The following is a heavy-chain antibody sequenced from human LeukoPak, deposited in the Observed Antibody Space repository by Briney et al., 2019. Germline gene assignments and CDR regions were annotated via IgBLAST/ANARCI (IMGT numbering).Heavy chain of an antibody. V-gene: IGHV4-34*01. Sequence: SETLSLTCAVYGGSFSGYYWSWIRQPPGKGLEWIGEINHSGSTNYNPSLKSRVTISVDTSKNQFSLKLSSVTAADTAVYYCARLEYSRSGGRDYWGQGTLVTVSS. CDR1: GGSFSGYY. D-gene: IGHD6-6*01. CDR2: INHSGST. CDR3: ARLEYSRSGGRDY. J-gene: IGHJ4*02.